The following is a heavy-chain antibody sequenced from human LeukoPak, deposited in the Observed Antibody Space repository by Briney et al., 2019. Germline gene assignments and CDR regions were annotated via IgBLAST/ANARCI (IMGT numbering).Heavy chain of an antibody. CDR1: GFTFGSYG. J-gene: IGHJ6*02. CDR3: AREIGLVKDFWSGYGWYYGMDV. CDR2: IWYDGSNK. D-gene: IGHD3-3*01. V-gene: IGHV3-33*01. Sequence: PGGSLRLSCAASGFTFGSYGTHWVRQAPGKGLEWVAVIWYDGSNKYYADSVKGRFTISRDNSKNTLYLQMNSLRAEDTAVYYCAREIGLVKDFWSGYGWYYGMDVWGQGTTVTVSS.